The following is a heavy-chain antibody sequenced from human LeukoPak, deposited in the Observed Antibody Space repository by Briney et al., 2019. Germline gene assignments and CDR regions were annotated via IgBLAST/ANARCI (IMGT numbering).Heavy chain of an antibody. J-gene: IGHJ4*02. V-gene: IGHV3-23*01. D-gene: IGHD5-18*01. CDR2: ISGSSGST. CDR1: GFTFSSYA. CDR3: AKDSGYSYGSSFDY. Sequence: GGSLRLSCAASGFTFSSYAMSWVRQAPGKGLEWVSAISGSSGSTYYADSVKGRFTISRDNSKNTLYLQMNSLRAEDTAVYYCAKDSGYSYGSSFDYWGQGTLVTVSS.